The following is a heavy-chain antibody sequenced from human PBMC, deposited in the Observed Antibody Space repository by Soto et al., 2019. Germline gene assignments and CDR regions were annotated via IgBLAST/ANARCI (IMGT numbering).Heavy chain of an antibody. CDR3: VPLGPYYDANS. V-gene: IGHV1-46*01. Sequence: ASVKVSCKASGYTFTSYYMHWVRQAPGQGLEWMGIINPSGGSTSYAQKFQGRVTMTRDTSTSTAYMELSSLRSEDTAVYYCVPLGPYYDANSWGQGTLVTISS. D-gene: IGHD3-3*01. J-gene: IGHJ4*02. CDR1: GYTFTSYY. CDR2: INPSGGST.